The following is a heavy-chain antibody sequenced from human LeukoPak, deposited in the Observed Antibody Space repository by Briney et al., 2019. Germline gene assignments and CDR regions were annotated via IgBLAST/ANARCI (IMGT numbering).Heavy chain of an antibody. Sequence: GGSLRLSCAASGFTFSTYAMHWVRQAPGKGLEWVAVMSFDGTHIYYADSVKGRFTISRDNSKNTLYLQMNSLRAEDTAVYYCARCSGYGMDVWGQGTTVTVSS. CDR1: GFTFSTYA. D-gene: IGHD3-10*02. J-gene: IGHJ6*02. CDR2: MSFDGTHI. CDR3: ARCSGYGMDV. V-gene: IGHV3-30-3*01.